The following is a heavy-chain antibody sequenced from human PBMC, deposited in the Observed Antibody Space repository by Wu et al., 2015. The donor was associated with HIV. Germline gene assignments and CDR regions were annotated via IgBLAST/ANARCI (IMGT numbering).Heavy chain of an antibody. CDR3: AMMFSGNYWPYYFDN. CDR2: ITTSDGNA. D-gene: IGHD3-10*01. V-gene: IGHV1-18*01. J-gene: IGHJ4*02. CDR1: SYTLITYG. Sequence: QVQVMQSGAEVKKPGASVKVSCMASSYTLITYGINWVRQAPGQGLEWMGWITTSDGNAKYAQKFQGRVTMTTDKSTNTAYMEVGSPRSDDTAVYYCAMMFSGNYWPYYFDNWGQGTLVTVSS.